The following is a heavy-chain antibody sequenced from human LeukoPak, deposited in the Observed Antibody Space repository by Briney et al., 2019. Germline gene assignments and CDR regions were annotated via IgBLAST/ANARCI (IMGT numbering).Heavy chain of an antibody. J-gene: IGHJ4*02. Sequence: ASVKVSCKASGYTFTSYGISWVRQAPGQGLEWMGWISAYNGNTNYAQKLQGRVTMTTDTSTSTAYMELRSLRSDDTAVYYCARDRLGYCSSTSCPGDHWGQGTLVTVSS. CDR1: GYTFTSYG. CDR2: ISAYNGNT. CDR3: ARDRLGYCSSTSCPGDH. V-gene: IGHV1-18*01. D-gene: IGHD2-2*01.